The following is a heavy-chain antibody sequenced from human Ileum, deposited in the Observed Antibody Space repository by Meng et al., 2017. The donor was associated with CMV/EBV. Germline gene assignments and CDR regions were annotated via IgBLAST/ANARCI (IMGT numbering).Heavy chain of an antibody. J-gene: IGHJ4*02. Sequence: IHLKEFVPTLVKPTKTLTMTCTFSGFSLNNNEVGVGWIRQPPGKALEWLALIYWDDDKRYSPSLKSRLTISKDTSGNHVVLTMTNMDPVDTATYYCAHGYADPSYYFDYWGQGTLVTVSS. CDR1: GFSLNNNEVG. V-gene: IGHV2-5*02. D-gene: IGHD4-17*01. CDR2: IYWDDDK. CDR3: AHGYADPSYYFDY.